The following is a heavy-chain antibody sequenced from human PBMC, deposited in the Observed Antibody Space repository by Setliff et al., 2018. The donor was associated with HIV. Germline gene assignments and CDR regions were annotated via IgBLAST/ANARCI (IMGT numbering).Heavy chain of an antibody. Sequence: PSETLSLTCTVSGGSFSSGNYYWAWIRQPPGEGLEWIGGMSYSGTTYYNPSLKSRVTMSVDTSKNQFSLNLIFVTAADTAVYYCATLDPSGGNFLAYWGQGTLVTVSS. J-gene: IGHJ4*02. CDR1: GGSFSSGNYY. D-gene: IGHD2-21*02. CDR3: ATLDPSGGNFLAY. CDR2: MSYSGTT. V-gene: IGHV4-39*01.